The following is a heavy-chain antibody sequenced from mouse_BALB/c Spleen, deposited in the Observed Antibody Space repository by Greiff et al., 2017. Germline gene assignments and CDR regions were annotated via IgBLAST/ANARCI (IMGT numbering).Heavy chain of an antibody. Sequence: QVQLQQSGPGLVAPSQSLSITCTVSGFSLTGYGVNWVRQPPGKGLEWLGVIWAGGSTNYNSALMSRLSISKDNSKSQVFFKMNSLQANDTAIYYCASSYYYEFAYWGQGTLVTVSA. D-gene: IGHD1-1*01. V-gene: IGHV2-9*02. CDR3: ASSYYYEFAY. CDR2: IWAGGST. J-gene: IGHJ3*01. CDR1: GFSLTGYG.